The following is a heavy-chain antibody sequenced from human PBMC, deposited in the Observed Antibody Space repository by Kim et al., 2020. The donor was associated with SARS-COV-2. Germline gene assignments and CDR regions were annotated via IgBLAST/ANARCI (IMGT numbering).Heavy chain of an antibody. D-gene: IGHD6-19*01. Sequence: SQTLSLTCAISGDSVSSNSAAWNWIRQSPSRGLEWLGRTYYRSKWYNDYAVSVKSRITINPDTSKNQFSLQLNSVTPEDTAVYYCARLYGMGQWLVGARENGMDVWGQGTTVTVSS. V-gene: IGHV6-1*01. CDR2: TYYRSKWYN. CDR1: GDSVSSNSAA. J-gene: IGHJ6*02. CDR3: ARLYGMGQWLVGARENGMDV.